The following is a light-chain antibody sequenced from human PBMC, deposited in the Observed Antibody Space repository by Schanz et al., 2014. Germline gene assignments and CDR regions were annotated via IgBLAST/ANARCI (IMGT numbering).Light chain of an antibody. J-gene: IGLJ3*02. CDR2: DNN. CDR3: QSYDNDLSGLGV. V-gene: IGLV1-51*01. Sequence: QSVLTQPPSVSAAPGQKVTISCSGSSSNIGNNYVSWYQQLPGTAPKLLIYDNNKRPSGIPDRFSGSKSGTSASLAITGLXXXXEAVYYCQSYDNDLSGLGVFGGGTMLTVL. CDR1: SSNIGNNY.